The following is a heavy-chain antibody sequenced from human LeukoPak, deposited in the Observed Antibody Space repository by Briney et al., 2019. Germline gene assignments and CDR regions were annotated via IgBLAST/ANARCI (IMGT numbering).Heavy chain of an antibody. CDR1: GFTFTSSA. CDR3: ARARSGYPTDY. CDR2: IVVGSGNT. J-gene: IGHJ4*02. V-gene: IGHV1-58*02. Sequence: GTSVKVSCKASGFTFTSSAMQWVRQARGQRLEWIGWIVVGSGNTNYAQKFQERVTITRDMSISTAYMELISLRSEGTAVYYCARARSGYPTDYWGQGTLVTVSS. D-gene: IGHD3-22*01.